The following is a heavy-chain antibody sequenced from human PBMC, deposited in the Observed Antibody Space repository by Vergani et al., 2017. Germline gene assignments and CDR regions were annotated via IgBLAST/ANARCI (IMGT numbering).Heavy chain of an antibody. J-gene: IGHJ6*02. CDR2: ISWDGGST. D-gene: IGHD4-17*01. V-gene: IGHV3-43*01. Sequence: EVQLVESGGGLVKPGGSLRLSCAASGFTFDDYTMHWVRQAPGKGLEWVSLISWDGGSTYYADSVKGRFTISRDNSKNSLYLQMNSLRTEDTALYYCAKDTRDYGDYNYGMDVWGQGTTVTVSS. CDR1: GFTFDDYT. CDR3: AKDTRDYGDYNYGMDV.